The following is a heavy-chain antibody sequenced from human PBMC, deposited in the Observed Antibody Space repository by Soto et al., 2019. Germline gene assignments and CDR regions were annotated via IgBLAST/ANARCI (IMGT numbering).Heavy chain of an antibody. V-gene: IGHV4-31*03. CDR2: IYYSGST. D-gene: IGHD3-9*01. Sequence: SETLSLTCTVSGGSISSGVYYWSWIRQHPGKGLEWIGYIYYSGSTYYNPSLKSRVTISVDTSKNQFSLKLSSVTAADTAVYYCASLRTDNILTAYYYYYGMDVWGQGTTVTVSS. CDR3: ASLRTDNILTAYYYYYGMDV. CDR1: GGSISSGVYY. J-gene: IGHJ6*02.